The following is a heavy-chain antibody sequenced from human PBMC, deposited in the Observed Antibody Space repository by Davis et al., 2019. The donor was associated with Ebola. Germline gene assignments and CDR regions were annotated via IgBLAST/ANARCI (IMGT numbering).Heavy chain of an antibody. V-gene: IGHV5-51*01. D-gene: IGHD4-17*01. CDR1: GYTSSNYW. Sequence: GGSLRLSCKASGYTSSNYWIGWVRQMPGKGLEWVGIIFLDDSDIRYSPSFQGHVTISADKSSNTAYLQWSSLKASDTAMYYCARHITVTTRYYYYYYGMDVWGQGTTVTVSS. J-gene: IGHJ6*02. CDR3: ARHITVTTRYYYYYYGMDV. CDR2: IFLDDSDI.